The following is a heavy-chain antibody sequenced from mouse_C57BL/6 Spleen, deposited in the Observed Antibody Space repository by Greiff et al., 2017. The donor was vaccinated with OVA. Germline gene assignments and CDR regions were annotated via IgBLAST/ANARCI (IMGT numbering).Heavy chain of an antibody. CDR2: IDPETGGT. J-gene: IGHJ2*01. CDR3: TRTYYSNFYFDY. V-gene: IGHV1-15*01. D-gene: IGHD2-5*01. Sequence: QVQLQQSGAELVRPGASVTLSCKASGYTFTDYEMHWVKLTPVHGLEWIGAIDPETGGTAYNQKFKGKAILTADKSSSTAYMELRSLTAEDSAVYYCTRTYYSNFYFDYWGQGTTLTVSS. CDR1: GYTFTDYE.